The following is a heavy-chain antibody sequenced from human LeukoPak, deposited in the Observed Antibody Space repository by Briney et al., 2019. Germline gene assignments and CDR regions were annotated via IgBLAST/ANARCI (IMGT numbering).Heavy chain of an antibody. CDR3: ARDEGGIGSSNWFVSKAEIPYWFDP. J-gene: IGHJ5*02. Sequence: GESLRLSCEASGFIFRDYYMSWVRQAPGKGLQWISYISRSSNTVYYTDSVRGRFTISRDNAKNSLYLQIHSLRGEDTALYYCARDEGGIGSSNWFVSKAEIPYWFDPWGQGTLVTVSS. CDR1: GFIFRDYY. CDR2: ISRSSNTV. V-gene: IGHV3-11*04. D-gene: IGHD6-13*01.